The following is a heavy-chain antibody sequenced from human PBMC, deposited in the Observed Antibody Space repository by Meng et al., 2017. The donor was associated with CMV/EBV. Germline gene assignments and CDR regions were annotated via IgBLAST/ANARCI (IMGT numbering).Heavy chain of an antibody. V-gene: IGHV4-59*01. D-gene: IGHD6-13*01. CDR3: ARGAGYSSSWYPYYYGMDV. CDR1: GGSISNYY. CDR2: VHSSGTT. Sequence: SETLSLTCSVSGGSISNYYWSWIRQSPGKGLEWIGYVHSSGTTNYNGSLKSRVTIALDTSKNQFSLKLSSLTAADTAVYYCARGAGYSSSWYPYYYGMDVWGQGTTVTVSS. J-gene: IGHJ6*02.